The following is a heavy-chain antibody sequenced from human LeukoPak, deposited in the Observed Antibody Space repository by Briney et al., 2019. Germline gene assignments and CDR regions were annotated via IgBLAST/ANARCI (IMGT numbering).Heavy chain of an antibody. V-gene: IGHV4-4*09. CDR1: GGSISSYY. D-gene: IGHD6-13*01. CDR2: IYTSGST. CDR3: ARYSSSWYGSYYYYMDV. J-gene: IGHJ6*03. Sequence: PSETLSRTCTVSGGSISSYYWSWIRNPPGKGLEWIGYIYTSGSTNYNPSLKSRVTISVHTSKNQFSLKPSSVTAADTAVYYCARYSSSWYGSYYYYMDVWGKGTTVTVSS.